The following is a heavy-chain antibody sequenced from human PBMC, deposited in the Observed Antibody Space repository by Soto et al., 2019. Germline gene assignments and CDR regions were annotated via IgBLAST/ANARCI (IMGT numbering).Heavy chain of an antibody. J-gene: IGHJ4*02. CDR1: GVTVSSDAYY. CDR3: AKAHTPLSSSSYFDY. V-gene: IGHV4-31*03. Sequence: SETLSLTCTVSGVTVSSDAYYWSWIRQHPGKGLEWIGNIYHTGSTYYSPSLKSRVVISLDTSNNQFSLTLTSVTAADTAVYYCAKAHTPLSSSSYFDYWGQGTLVTVSS. D-gene: IGHD6-6*01. CDR2: IYHTGST.